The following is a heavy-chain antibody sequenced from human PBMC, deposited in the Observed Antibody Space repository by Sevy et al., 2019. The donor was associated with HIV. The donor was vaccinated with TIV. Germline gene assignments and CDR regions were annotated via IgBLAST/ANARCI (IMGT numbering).Heavy chain of an antibody. Sequence: GGSLRLSCAASGFVFSSYTMNWVRQSPGKGLEWVSSISSSSRYIFYADSVKGPFTISRDNARNSLYLQMNSLRAEDTAVYYCARDMAYGSGSIVYDYWGQGTLVTVSS. D-gene: IGHD3-10*01. J-gene: IGHJ4*02. CDR3: ARDMAYGSGSIVYDY. CDR2: ISSSSRYI. CDR1: GFVFSSYT. V-gene: IGHV3-21*01.